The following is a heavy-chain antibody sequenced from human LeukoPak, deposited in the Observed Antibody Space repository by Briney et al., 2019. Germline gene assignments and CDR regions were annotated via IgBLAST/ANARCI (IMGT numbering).Heavy chain of an antibody. CDR1: GYTFTSYG. CDR2: ISAYNGNT. J-gene: IGHJ4*02. CDR3: ARDTPIVGATNGLAY. D-gene: IGHD1-26*01. Sequence: ASVKVSCKASGYTFTSYGISWVRQAPGQGLEWMGWISAYNGNTHYAQKLQGRVTMTTDTSTSTAYMELRSLRSDDTAVYYCARDTPIVGATNGLAYWGQGTLVTVSS. V-gene: IGHV1-18*01.